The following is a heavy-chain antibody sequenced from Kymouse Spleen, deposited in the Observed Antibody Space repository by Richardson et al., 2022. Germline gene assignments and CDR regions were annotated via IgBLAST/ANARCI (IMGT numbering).Heavy chain of an antibody. CDR3: AREVTMVRGVIPHYYYYGMDV. CDR1: GGSISSGGYY. J-gene: IGHJ6*02. Sequence: QVQLQESGPGLVKPSQTLSLTCTVSGGSISSGGYYWSWIRQHPGKGLEWIGYIYYSGSTYYNPSLKSRVTISVDTSKNQFSLKLSSVTAADTAVYYCAREVTMVRGVIPHYYYYGMDVWGQGTTVTVSS. CDR2: IYYSGST. V-gene: IGHV4-31*03. D-gene: IGHD3-10*01.